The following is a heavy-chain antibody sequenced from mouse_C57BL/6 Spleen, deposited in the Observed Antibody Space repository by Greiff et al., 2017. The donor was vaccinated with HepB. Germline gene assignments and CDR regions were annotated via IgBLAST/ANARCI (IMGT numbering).Heavy chain of an antibody. CDR1: GFTFSDYG. J-gene: IGHJ2*01. Sequence: EVQVVESGGGLVKPGGSLKLSCAASGFTFSDYGMHWVRQAPEKGLEWVAYISSGSSTIYYADTVKGRFTISRDNAKNTLFRQMTSLRSEDPDMCGCERPYGSDYFDYWGQGTTLTVSS. CDR2: ISSGSSTI. V-gene: IGHV5-17*01. D-gene: IGHD1-1*01. CDR3: ERPYGSDYFDY.